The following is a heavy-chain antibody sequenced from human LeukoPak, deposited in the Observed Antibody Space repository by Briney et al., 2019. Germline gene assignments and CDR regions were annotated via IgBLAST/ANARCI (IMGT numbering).Heavy chain of an antibody. D-gene: IGHD6-19*01. CDR2: IKSKPDGGTT. V-gene: IGHV3-15*01. J-gene: IGHJ4*02. Sequence: GGSLRLSCAASGFTFSNAWMNWVRQAPGKGLEWVGRIKSKPDGGTTDYAAPVKGRFTISRDDSKNTLYLQMNSLKTEDTAVYYCTTDIAVAGLVVKDYWGQGTLVTVSS. CDR1: GFTFSNAW. CDR3: TTDIAVAGLVVKDY.